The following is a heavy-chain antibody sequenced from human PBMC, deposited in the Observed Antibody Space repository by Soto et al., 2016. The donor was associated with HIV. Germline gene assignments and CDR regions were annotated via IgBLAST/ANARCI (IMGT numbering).Heavy chain of an antibody. D-gene: IGHD3-22*01. CDR1: GFTINNNY. J-gene: IGHJ3*02. CDR2: MYSSGST. CDR3: GRGLYDSNDHSVDAFDI. V-gene: IGHV3-66*01. Sequence: EVQLVESGGDLVQPGGSLRLSCKVSGFTINNNYMAWVRQAPGKGLEWVSVMYSSGSTYYADSVKDRFILSRDSSKSTLFLQMRSLRVEDTAVYYCGRGLYDSNDHSVDAFDIKGQGTMVTVSS.